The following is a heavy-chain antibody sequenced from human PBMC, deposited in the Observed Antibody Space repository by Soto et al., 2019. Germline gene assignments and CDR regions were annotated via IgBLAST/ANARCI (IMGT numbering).Heavy chain of an antibody. D-gene: IGHD5-12*01. CDR3: ARHFDYDSLGDFFDY. CDR1: GGSISSGDYY. J-gene: IGHJ4*02. V-gene: IGHV4-39*01. CDR2: IYYSGST. Sequence: SETLSLTCTVSGGSISSGDYYWSWIRQPPGKGLEWIGSIYYSGSTYYNPSLKSRVTISVDTSKNQFSLNLNSLTAADTAMYYCARHFDYDSLGDFFDYWGQGALVTVSS.